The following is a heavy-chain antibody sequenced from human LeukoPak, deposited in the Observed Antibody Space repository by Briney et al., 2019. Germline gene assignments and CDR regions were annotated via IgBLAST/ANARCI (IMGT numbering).Heavy chain of an antibody. J-gene: IGHJ5*02. V-gene: IGHV4-34*01. Sequence: SETLSLTCAVYGGSFSGYDWSWIRQPPGKGLEWIGEINHSGSTNYNPSLKSRLTISVDTSKNQFSLKLSSVTAADTAVYYCARGHRTFYCSGGSCYNNWFDPWGQGTLVTVSS. D-gene: IGHD2-15*01. CDR1: GGSFSGYD. CDR2: INHSGST. CDR3: ARGHRTFYCSGGSCYNNWFDP.